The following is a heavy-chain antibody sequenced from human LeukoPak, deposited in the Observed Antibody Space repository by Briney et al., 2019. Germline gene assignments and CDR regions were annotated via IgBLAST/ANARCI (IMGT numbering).Heavy chain of an antibody. D-gene: IGHD3-10*01. Sequence: ASVKVSCKASGYTFTSYGISWVRQAPGQGLEWMGWISAYNGNTNYAQKLQGRVTMTTGTSTSTAYMELRSLRSDDTAVYYCARGGETTEERRSWFDYWGQGTLVTVSS. CDR3: ARGGETTEERRSWFDY. J-gene: IGHJ4*02. V-gene: IGHV1-18*01. CDR1: GYTFTSYG. CDR2: ISAYNGNT.